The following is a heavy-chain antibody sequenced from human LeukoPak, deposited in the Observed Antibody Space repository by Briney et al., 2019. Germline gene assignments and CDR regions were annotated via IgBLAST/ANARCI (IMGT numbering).Heavy chain of an antibody. J-gene: IGHJ4*02. D-gene: IGHD6-19*01. CDR2: ISAYNGNT. CDR1: GFTFTNYG. CDR3: ARERDSSGRPWGGIFDY. V-gene: IGHV1-18*04. Sequence: ASVKVSCKASGFTFTNYGFSWVRQAPGQGLEWVGWISAYNGNTNYAQKLQGRVTMTTDTSTSTAYMELRSLRSDDTAVYYCARERDSSGRPWGGIFDYWGQGTLVTVSS.